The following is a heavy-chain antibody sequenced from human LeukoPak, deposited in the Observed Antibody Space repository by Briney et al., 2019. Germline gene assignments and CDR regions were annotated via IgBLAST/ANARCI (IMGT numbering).Heavy chain of an antibody. V-gene: IGHV3-21*01. CDR2: ISSASTYI. Sequence: GGSLRLSCAASGFTFHPYTMIWVRQAPGKGLEWVSSISSASTYIYYGDSMKGRFTISRDDAKNSLYLQMNSLRADDTAVYSCARVKGFEWSQGFFDLWGQGTLVTVSS. J-gene: IGHJ4*02. D-gene: IGHD3-3*01. CDR1: GFTFHPYT. CDR3: ARVKGFEWSQGFFDL.